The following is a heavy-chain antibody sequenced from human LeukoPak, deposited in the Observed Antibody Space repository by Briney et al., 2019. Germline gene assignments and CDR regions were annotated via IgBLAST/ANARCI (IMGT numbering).Heavy chain of an antibody. V-gene: IGHV4-39*01. CDR2: IYYSGST. Sequence: SETLSLTCTVSGGSISSSSYYWGWIRQPPGKGLEWIGSIYYSGSTYYNPSLKSRVTISVDTSKNQFSLKLSSVTAADTAVYYCARQSPAGYYYYGMDVWGQGTTVTVSS. CDR3: ARQSPAGYYYYGMDV. CDR1: GGSISSSSYY. J-gene: IGHJ6*02.